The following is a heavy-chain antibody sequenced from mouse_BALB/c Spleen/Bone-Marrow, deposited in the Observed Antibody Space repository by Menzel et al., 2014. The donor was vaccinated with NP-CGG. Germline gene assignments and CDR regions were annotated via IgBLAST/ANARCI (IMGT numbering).Heavy chain of an antibody. CDR2: ILPGSGST. CDR1: GYTFSSYW. D-gene: IGHD1-1*02. V-gene: IGHV1-9*01. CDR3: ARGGVGGGYWYFDV. J-gene: IGHJ1*01. Sequence: QVQLQQSGAELMKPGASVKISCKATGYTFSSYWIEWVKQRPGHGLEWIGEILPGSGSTNYNEKFKGKATFTADTSSNTAYRQLSSGTSEASAVYYGARGGVGGGYWYFDVWGAGTTVTVSS.